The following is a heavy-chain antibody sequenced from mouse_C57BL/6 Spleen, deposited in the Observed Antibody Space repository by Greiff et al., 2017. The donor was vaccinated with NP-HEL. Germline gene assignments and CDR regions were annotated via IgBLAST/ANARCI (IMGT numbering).Heavy chain of an antibody. Sequence: QVQLQQSGAELVRPGTSVKLSCKASGYTFTSYWMHWVKQRPGQGLEWIGVIDPSDSYTNYNQKFKGKATLTVDTSSSTAYMQLSSLTSEDSAVYYCARGDGYSAWFAYWGQGTLVTVSA. V-gene: IGHV1-59*01. D-gene: IGHD2-3*01. CDR2: IDPSDSYT. J-gene: IGHJ3*01. CDR1: GYTFTSYW. CDR3: ARGDGYSAWFAY.